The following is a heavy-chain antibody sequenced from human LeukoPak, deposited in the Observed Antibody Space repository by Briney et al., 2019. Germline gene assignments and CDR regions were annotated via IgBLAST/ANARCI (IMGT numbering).Heavy chain of an antibody. D-gene: IGHD1-20*01. CDR3: ARGRNTWTFDY. CDR1: GFTFNTYG. Sequence: GGSLRLSWAASGFTFNTYGMHWVRQAPGKGLGWVAVIWYDGSNKYYADSVKGRFTISRDNSKNTLYLQVNSLRAEDTAVYYCARGRNTWTFDYWGQGTLVTVSS. CDR2: IWYDGSNK. J-gene: IGHJ4*02. V-gene: IGHV3-33*01.